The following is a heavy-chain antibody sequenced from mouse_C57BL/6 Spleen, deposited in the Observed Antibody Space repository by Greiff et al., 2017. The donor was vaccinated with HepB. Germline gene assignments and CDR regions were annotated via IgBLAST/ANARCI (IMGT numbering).Heavy chain of an antibody. CDR2: IDPSDSET. D-gene: IGHD2-1*01. Sequence: VQLQQSGAELVRPGSSVKLSCKASGYTFTSYWMHWVKQRPIQGLEWIGNIDPSDSETHYNQKFKDKATLTVDKSSSTAYMQLSSLTSEDSAVYYWAREDGNYRDYFDYWGQGTTLTVSS. CDR1: GYTFTSYW. CDR3: AREDGNYRDYFDY. V-gene: IGHV1-52*01. J-gene: IGHJ2*01.